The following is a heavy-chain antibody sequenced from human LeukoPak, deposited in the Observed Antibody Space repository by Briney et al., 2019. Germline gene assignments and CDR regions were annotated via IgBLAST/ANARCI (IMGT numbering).Heavy chain of an antibody. CDR3: ARRLGDSSSWYETNWFDP. V-gene: IGHV4-31*03. Sequence: SQTLSLMYTVSVGPISSGGYYWSSIRQHPGKGVGWIGSIHQSGSTCSKPSRKSRVTISVDTSKTQFSLKLSSVTAADTAVYYCARRLGDSSSWYETNWFDPWGQGTLVTVSS. CDR1: VGPISSGGYY. D-gene: IGHD6-13*01. J-gene: IGHJ5*02. CDR2: IHQSGST.